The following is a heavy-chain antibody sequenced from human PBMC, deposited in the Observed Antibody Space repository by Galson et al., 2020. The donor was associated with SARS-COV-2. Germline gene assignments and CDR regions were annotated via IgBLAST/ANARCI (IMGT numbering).Heavy chain of an antibody. CDR1: GGSISSGGYY. CDR2: IYYSGST. CDR3: ASSYCGGDCYSQDCDY. D-gene: IGHD2-21*02. V-gene: IGHV4-31*03. Sequence: ASETLSLTCTVSGGSISSGGYYWSWIRQHPGKGLEWIGYIYYSGSTYYNPSLKSRVTISVDTSKNQFSLKLSSVTAADTAVYYCASSYCGGDCYSQDCDYWGQGTLVTGSS. J-gene: IGHJ4*02.